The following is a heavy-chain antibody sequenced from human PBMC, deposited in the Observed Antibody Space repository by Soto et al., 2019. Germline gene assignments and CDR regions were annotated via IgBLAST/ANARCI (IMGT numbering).Heavy chain of an antibody. CDR3: ARGASCSSASCYDNFHYGLAV. V-gene: IGHV1-18*01. CDR2: ITASNGNT. Sequence: ASVKVSCKASGYTFTNYGITWVRQAPGQGLEWMGWITASNGNTNYAREIQGRLTLTRDTSTSTAYMELRSLRSDDTAVYYCARGASCSSASCYDNFHYGLAVWGQGTTVTASS. CDR1: GYTFTNYG. J-gene: IGHJ6*02. D-gene: IGHD2-2*01.